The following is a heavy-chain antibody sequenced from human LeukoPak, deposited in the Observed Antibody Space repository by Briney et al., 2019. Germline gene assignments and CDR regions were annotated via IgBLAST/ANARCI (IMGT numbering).Heavy chain of an antibody. J-gene: IGHJ3*02. V-gene: IGHV4-4*07. CDR3: AKDWLVPVAVAGTFLGADAFDI. Sequence: SETLSLTCSFSGGSISSYNWSWIRQSPGKGLEWIGRIYTRGGTHYNPSLRGRVTMSLDTSKNQLSLKMNSLTAADTAVYYCAKDWLVPVAVAGTFLGADAFDIWGQGTMVTVSS. CDR2: IYTRGGT. CDR1: GGSISSYN. D-gene: IGHD6-19*01.